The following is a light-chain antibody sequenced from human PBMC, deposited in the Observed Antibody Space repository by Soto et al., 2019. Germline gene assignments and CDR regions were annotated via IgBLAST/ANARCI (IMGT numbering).Light chain of an antibody. CDR2: DAS. J-gene: IGKJ2*01. CDR3: QQYNNCPYT. CDR1: QSVSSN. Sequence: EIVMTQSPATLSVSPGERATLSCRASQSVSSNLAWYQQKPGQAPRLLIYDASTSATGIPARFSGSGSGTEFTLTISSLQSEDFAVYYCQQYNNCPYTFGQGTKLEIK. V-gene: IGKV3-15*01.